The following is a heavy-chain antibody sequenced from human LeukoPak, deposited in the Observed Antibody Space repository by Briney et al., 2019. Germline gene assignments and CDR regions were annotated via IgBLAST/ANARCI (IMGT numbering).Heavy chain of an antibody. Sequence: SETLCLTCTVSGDSISSYYWSWIRQAAGKGLEWIGCMYSSGSTNYNPSLESRVIMSIDTSKSQVSLTLSSVTAADTAVYYCAKERVGSCSGSRCWYFEYWGQGSLVIVSS. CDR3: AKERVGSCSGSRCWYFEY. J-gene: IGHJ4*02. CDR1: GDSISSYY. D-gene: IGHD2-15*01. V-gene: IGHV4-4*07. CDR2: MYSSGST.